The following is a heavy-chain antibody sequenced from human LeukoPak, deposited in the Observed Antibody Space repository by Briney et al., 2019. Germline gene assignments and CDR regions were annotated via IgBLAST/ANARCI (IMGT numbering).Heavy chain of an antibody. CDR2: ISSSSSYI. CDR3: ARDGSGDGTYYMDV. D-gene: IGHD2-15*01. Sequence: GGSLRLSCAASGFTFSSYSMNWVRQAPGKGLEWVSSISSSSSYIYYADSVKGRFTISRDNAKNSLYLQMNSLRAEDTAVYYCARDGSGDGTYYMDVWGKGTTVAVSS. CDR1: GFTFSSYS. V-gene: IGHV3-21*01. J-gene: IGHJ6*03.